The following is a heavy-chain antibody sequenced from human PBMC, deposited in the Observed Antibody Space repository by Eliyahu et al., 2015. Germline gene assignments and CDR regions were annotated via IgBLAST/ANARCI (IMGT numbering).Heavy chain of an antibody. Sequence: QVQLVQSGAEVKKPGASVKVSCKASGYTFTSYYMHWVRQAPGQGLEWMGIINPSGGSTSYAQKFQGRVTMTRDTSTSTVYMELSSLRSEDTAVYYCAREGRNSGYYYYGMDVWGKGTTVTVSS. V-gene: IGHV1-46*01. CDR1: GYTFTSYY. CDR3: AREGRNSGYYYYGMDV. CDR2: INPSGGST. D-gene: IGHD1-26*01. J-gene: IGHJ6*04.